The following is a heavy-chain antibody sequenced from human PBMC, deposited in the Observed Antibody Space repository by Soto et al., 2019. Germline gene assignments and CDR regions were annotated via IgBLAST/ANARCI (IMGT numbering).Heavy chain of an antibody. CDR1: EFTFSSYA. V-gene: IGHV3-23*01. Sequence: EVQVLESGGGLVQPGGSLRLSCAASEFTFSSYAMSWVRQAPGKGLEWVSGISGSGGGTYYADSVKGRFTISRDNSKNTLYLEMNSLRAEDTAVYYCAHHQRTTARQLGYFDYWGQGTLVTVSS. D-gene: IGHD6-6*01. J-gene: IGHJ4*02. CDR3: AHHQRTTARQLGYFDY. CDR2: ISGSGGGT.